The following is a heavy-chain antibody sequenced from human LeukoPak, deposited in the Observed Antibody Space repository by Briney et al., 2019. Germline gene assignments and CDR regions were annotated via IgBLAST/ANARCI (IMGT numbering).Heavy chain of an antibody. CDR1: GGSFSGYY. CDR3: ATTTIRLGY. Sequence: PSETLSLTCAVYGGSFSGYYWSWIRQPPGKGLEWIGEINHSGSTNFNPSLKSRVTISVDMSKNLFSLKLSSVTAADTAVYYCATTTIRLGYWGQGTLVTVSS. V-gene: IGHV4-34*01. J-gene: IGHJ4*02. CDR2: INHSGST. D-gene: IGHD1-26*01.